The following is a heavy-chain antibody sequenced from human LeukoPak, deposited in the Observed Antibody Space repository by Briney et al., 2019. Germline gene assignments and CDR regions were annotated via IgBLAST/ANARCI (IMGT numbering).Heavy chain of an antibody. CDR2: INHSGST. CDR1: GGSFSGYY. V-gene: IGHV4-34*01. Sequence: SETLSLTCAVYGGSFSGYYWSWLRQPPGKGLEWIGEINHSGSTNYNPSLKSRVTISVDTSKNQFSLKLSSVTAADTAVYYCARSSYDFWSGYHNWFDPWGQGTLVTVSS. D-gene: IGHD3-3*01. J-gene: IGHJ5*02. CDR3: ARSSYDFWSGYHNWFDP.